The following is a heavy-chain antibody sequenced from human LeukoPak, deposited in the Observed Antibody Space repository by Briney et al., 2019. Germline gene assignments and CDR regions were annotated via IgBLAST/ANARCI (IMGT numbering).Heavy chain of an antibody. CDR2: IIPIFGTA. D-gene: IGHD6-13*01. V-gene: IGHV1-69*13. CDR1: GGTFSSYA. Sequence: SVKVSCKASGGTFSSYAISWVRQAPGQGLEWMGGIIPIFGTANYAQKFQGRVTITADESTSTAYMELSSLRSEDTAVYYCARDKLRIAAAGDYWGQGTLVTVSS. CDR3: ARDKLRIAAAGDY. J-gene: IGHJ4*02.